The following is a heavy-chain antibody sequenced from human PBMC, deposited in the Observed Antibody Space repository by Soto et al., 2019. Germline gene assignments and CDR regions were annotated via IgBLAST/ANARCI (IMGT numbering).Heavy chain of an antibody. CDR2: IRSKANSYAT. Sequence: EVQLVESGGGLVQPGGSLKLSCAASGFTFSGSAMHWVRQASGKGLEWVGRIRSKANSYATAYAASVKGRFTISRDDSKNTAYLQMNSLKTEGTAVYYCTLAGVTTDVWGQGTTVTVSS. V-gene: IGHV3-73*02. CDR3: TLAGVTTDV. CDR1: GFTFSGSA. D-gene: IGHD3-22*01. J-gene: IGHJ6*02.